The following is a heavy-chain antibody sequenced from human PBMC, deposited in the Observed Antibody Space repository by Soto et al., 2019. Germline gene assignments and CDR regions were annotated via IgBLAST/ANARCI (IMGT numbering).Heavy chain of an antibody. CDR2: IYYSGST. J-gene: IGHJ6*03. CDR3: ARGQDYGDYYYYYYYMDV. D-gene: IGHD4-17*01. V-gene: IGHV4-59*01. Sequence: SETLSLTCTVSGGSISSYYWSWIRQPPGKGLEWIGYIYYSGSTNYNPSLKSRVTISVDTSKNQFSLKLSSVTAADTAVYYCARGQDYGDYYYYYYYMDVWGKGTKVTVSS. CDR1: GGSISSYY.